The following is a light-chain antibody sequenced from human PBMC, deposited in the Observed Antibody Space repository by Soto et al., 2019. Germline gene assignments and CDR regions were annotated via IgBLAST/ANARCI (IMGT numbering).Light chain of an antibody. CDR1: QSVSGW. V-gene: IGKV1-5*01. CDR2: DAS. J-gene: IGKJ4*01. Sequence: DIQMTQSPSTLSASVGDTVTVTCRASQSVSGWLAWYQQKPGEAPKLLLYDASTRATGIPDRFSGSGSGTDLTLTISRLETVDFAVYYCQSYGTSPPITFGGGTKVDIK. CDR3: QSYGTSPPIT.